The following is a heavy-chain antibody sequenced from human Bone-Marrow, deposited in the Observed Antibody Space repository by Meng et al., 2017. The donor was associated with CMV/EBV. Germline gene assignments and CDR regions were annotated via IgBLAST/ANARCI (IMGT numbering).Heavy chain of an antibody. Sequence: GESLKISCAASGFPFSGSAVHWVRQASGKGLEWVGRIRSKTNNYTTSYAVSVTGRFTISRDDLKNTAYLQMTSLKTEDTAMYYCTTDCSSSVCYSLWFDPWGQGNLVTVSS. J-gene: IGHJ5*02. V-gene: IGHV3-73*01. CDR2: IRSKTNNYTT. CDR1: GFPFSGSA. D-gene: IGHD2-2*01. CDR3: TTDCSSSVCYSLWFDP.